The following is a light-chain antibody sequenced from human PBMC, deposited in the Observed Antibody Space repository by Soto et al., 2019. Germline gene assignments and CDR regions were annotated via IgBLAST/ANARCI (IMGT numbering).Light chain of an antibody. CDR1: SSNIGTNY. V-gene: IGLV1-47*02. CDR2: SNN. J-gene: IGLJ7*01. CDR3: AAWDDSLSGPV. Sequence: QSVLTQPPSASGTPGQRVTISCSGSSSNIGTNYVYWYHQLPGTAPNLLIHSNNQRPSGVPDRFSGSKSGTSASLAISGLRSEDEADYYCAAWDDSLSGPVFGTGTQLTVL.